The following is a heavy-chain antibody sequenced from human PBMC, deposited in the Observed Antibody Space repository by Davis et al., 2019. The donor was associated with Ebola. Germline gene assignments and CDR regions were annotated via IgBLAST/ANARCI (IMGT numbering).Heavy chain of an antibody. D-gene: IGHD6-6*01. CDR3: ARVGGVYSSSQYYYYYGMDV. V-gene: IGHV1-3*01. CDR1: GYTFTSYA. CDR2: INAGNGNT. J-gene: IGHJ6*02. Sequence: ASVKVSCKASGYTFTSYAMHWVRQAPGQRLEWMGWINAGNGNTKYSQKFQGRVTITRDTSASTAYMELSSLRSEDTAVYYCARVGGVYSSSQYYYYYGMDVWGQGTTVTVSS.